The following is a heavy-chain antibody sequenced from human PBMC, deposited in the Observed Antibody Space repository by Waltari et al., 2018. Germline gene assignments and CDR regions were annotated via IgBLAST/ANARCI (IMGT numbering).Heavy chain of an antibody. V-gene: IGHV4-59*01. D-gene: IGHD3-10*01. CDR3: ARTDPGYYFDY. J-gene: IGHJ4*02. CDR2: IYYSGST. Sequence: QVQLQESGPGLVKPSETLSLTCTVSGGSISSYYWSWIRQPPGKGLEWIGYIYYSGSTNYNPSLKSRVTISVDTSKNQFSLKLSAVTAADTAVYYCARTDPGYYFDYWGQGTLVTVSS. CDR1: GGSISSYY.